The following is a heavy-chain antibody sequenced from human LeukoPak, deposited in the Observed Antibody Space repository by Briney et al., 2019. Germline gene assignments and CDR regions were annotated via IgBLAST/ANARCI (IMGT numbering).Heavy chain of an antibody. J-gene: IGHJ4*02. CDR1: GGSISSGGYY. CDR2: IYYSGST. D-gene: IGHD4-17*01. CDR3: ARALDYGDRYHFDY. Sequence: PSQTLSLTCTVSGGSISSGGYYWSWIRQHPGTGLEWIGYIYYSGSTYYNPSLKSRVTISVDTSKNQFSLKLSSVTAADTAVYYCARALDYGDRYHFDYWGQGTLVTVSS. V-gene: IGHV4-31*03.